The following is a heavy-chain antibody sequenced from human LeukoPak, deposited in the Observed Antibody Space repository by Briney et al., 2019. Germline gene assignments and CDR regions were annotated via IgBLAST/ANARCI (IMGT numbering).Heavy chain of an antibody. CDR2: ISSSSSYI. D-gene: IGHD5-24*01. Sequence: GGSLRLSCAASGFTFSSYSMNWVRQAPGKGLEWVSSISSSSSYIYYADSMKGRFTISRDNAKNSLYLQMNSLRAEDTAVYYCARDRHGYPDYWGQGTLVTVSS. J-gene: IGHJ4*02. V-gene: IGHV3-21*01. CDR1: GFTFSSYS. CDR3: ARDRHGYPDY.